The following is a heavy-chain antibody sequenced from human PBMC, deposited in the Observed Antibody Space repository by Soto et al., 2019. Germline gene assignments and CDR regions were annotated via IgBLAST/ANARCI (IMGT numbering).Heavy chain of an antibody. CDR1: GGSISISNW. CDR2: IHYSGST. V-gene: IGHV4-4*02. CDR3: ARGGYYFYMDV. Sequence: QVQLQESGPGLVKPSETLSLTCAVSGGSISISNWWSWVRQTPGKGLEWIGQIHYSGSTNYSPSLTSRVTTSVDKSKNQFSLKMNSVTAADTAVYYCARGGYYFYMDVWGKGTTVTVSS. D-gene: IGHD1-26*01. J-gene: IGHJ6*03.